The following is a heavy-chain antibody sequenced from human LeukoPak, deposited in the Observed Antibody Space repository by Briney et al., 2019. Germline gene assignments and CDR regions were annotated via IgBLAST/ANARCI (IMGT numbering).Heavy chain of an antibody. CDR3: ARDYADYVGYFFFDY. J-gene: IGHJ4*02. V-gene: IGHV3-23*01. D-gene: IGHD4-17*01. Sequence: GRSLRLACAAAAFTVSIDAMSSVRQAPGEGRECDSVISGSGGNTYYADSVKGRFNISRDNSQNTLYLQMSSLRAEDTAVYYCARDYADYVGYFFFDYWGQGTLVTVSS. CDR2: ISGSGGNT. CDR1: AFTVSIDA.